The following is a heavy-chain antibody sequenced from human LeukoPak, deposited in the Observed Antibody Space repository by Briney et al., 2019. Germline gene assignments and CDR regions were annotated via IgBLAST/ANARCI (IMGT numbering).Heavy chain of an antibody. CDR1: GGSISSYY. CDR3: ARRRQYFDY. V-gene: IGHV4-59*01. Sequence: SETLSLTCTVSGGSISSYYWSWIRQPPGKGLEWIGYIYYSGSTNYNPSLKSRVTISVDTSKNQFSLKLSSVTAADTAVYYCARRRQYFDYWGQGTLVTVSS. J-gene: IGHJ4*02. CDR2: IYYSGST.